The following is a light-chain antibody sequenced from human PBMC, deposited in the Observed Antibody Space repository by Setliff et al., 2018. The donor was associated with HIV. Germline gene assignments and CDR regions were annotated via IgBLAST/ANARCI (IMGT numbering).Light chain of an antibody. CDR1: SSDVWGYNY. CDR3: SSYTSSSTHVI. V-gene: IGLV2-14*01. Sequence: QSVLTQPASVSGSPGQSITISCTGTSSDVWGYNYVSWYQQPPGKAPKLMIYEVSNRPSGVSNRFSGSKSGNTASLTISGLQAEDEADYYCSSYTSSSTHVIFGGGTKVTV. CDR2: EVS. J-gene: IGLJ2*01.